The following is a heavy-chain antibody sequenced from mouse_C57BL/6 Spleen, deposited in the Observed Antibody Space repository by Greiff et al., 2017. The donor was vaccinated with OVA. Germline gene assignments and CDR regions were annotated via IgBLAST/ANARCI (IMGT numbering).Heavy chain of an antibody. V-gene: IGHV1-53*01. Sequence: QVQLQQPGTELVKPGASVKLSCKASGYTFTSYWMHWVKQRPGQGLEWIGNINPSNGGTNYNEKFKSKATLTVDKSSSTSYMQLSSLTSEDSAVYYCAREGGYDYDEFAYWGQGTLVTVSA. CDR1: GYTFTSYW. CDR2: INPSNGGT. J-gene: IGHJ3*01. CDR3: AREGGYDYDEFAY. D-gene: IGHD2-4*01.